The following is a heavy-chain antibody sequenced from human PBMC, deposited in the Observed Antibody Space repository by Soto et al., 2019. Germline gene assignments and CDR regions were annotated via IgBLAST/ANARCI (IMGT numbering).Heavy chain of an antibody. CDR2: IYYRGST. V-gene: IGHV4-39*01. CDR1: GGSISSSSYY. CDR3: ATSNWFDP. J-gene: IGHJ5*02. Sequence: QLQLQESGPGLVKPSETLSLTCTVSGGSISSSSYYWRWIRQPPGKGLEWIGIIYYRGSTYYNPSLKSRVTISVDTSKNQFSLKLSSVSATDAAVYYCATSNWFDPWGQGTLVTVSS.